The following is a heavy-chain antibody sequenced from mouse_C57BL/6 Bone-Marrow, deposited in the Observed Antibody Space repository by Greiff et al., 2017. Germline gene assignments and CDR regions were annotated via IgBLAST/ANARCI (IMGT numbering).Heavy chain of an antibody. CDR2: INPNYGTT. CDR3: ARSLYYGNYVGFAY. J-gene: IGHJ3*01. V-gene: IGHV1-39*01. CDR1: GYSFTDYN. D-gene: IGHD2-1*01. Sequence: EVQLQESGPELVKPGASVKISCKASGYSFTDYNMNWVKQSNGKSLEWIGVINPNYGTTSYNQKFKGKATLTVDPSSSTAYMQLNSLTSEDSAVYYCARSLYYGNYVGFAYWGQGTLVTVSA.